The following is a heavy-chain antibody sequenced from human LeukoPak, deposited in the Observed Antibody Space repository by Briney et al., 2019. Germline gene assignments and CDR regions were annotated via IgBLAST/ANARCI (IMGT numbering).Heavy chain of an antibody. V-gene: IGHV3-23*01. CDR3: AKYVTRTPSSIVGATNFDY. J-gene: IGHJ4*02. Sequence: GGSLRLSCAASGFTFSSYAMSWVRQAPGKGLARISAICGSGGSTYYAASVKGRFTISRDNSKNTLYLQMNSLRAEDTAVYYCAKYVTRTPSSIVGATNFDYWGQGTLVTVSS. D-gene: IGHD1-26*01. CDR2: ICGSGGST. CDR1: GFTFSSYA.